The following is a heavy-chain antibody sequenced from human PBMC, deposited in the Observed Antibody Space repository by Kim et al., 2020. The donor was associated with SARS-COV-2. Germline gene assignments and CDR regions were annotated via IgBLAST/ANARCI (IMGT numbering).Heavy chain of an antibody. J-gene: IGHJ5*02. CDR2: INPSDSYS. CDR3: ARLNGFNIGSPRLDP. D-gene: IGHD5-12*01. Sequence: GESLKISCKGSGYGFTSYWINWVRQMPGKGLEWMGRINPSDSYSDYSPSFQGHVTMSVDMSSDTAFLQWNSLKASDTATYYWARLNGFNIGSPRLDPWGQGTRVTVSS. CDR1: GYGFTSYW. V-gene: IGHV5-10-1*01.